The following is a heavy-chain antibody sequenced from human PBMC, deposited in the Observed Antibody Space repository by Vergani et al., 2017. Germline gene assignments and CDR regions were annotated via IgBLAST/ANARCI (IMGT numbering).Heavy chain of an antibody. J-gene: IGHJ4*02. D-gene: IGHD1-26*01. CDR3: ARDLKAGATSYFDY. V-gene: IGHV4-31*03. Sequence: QVQLQQWGAGLLKPSETLSLTCTVSGGSISSGGYYWSWIRQHPGKGLEWIGYIYYSGSTYYNPSLKSRVTISVDTSKNQFSLKLSSVTAADTAVYYCARDLKAGATSYFDYWGQGTLVTVSS. CDR1: GGSISSGGYY. CDR2: IYYSGST.